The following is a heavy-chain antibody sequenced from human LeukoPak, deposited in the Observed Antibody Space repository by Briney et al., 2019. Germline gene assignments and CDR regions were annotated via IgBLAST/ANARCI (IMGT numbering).Heavy chain of an antibody. CDR3: ARGAGDYYDSSGCRY. Sequence: VASVKVSCKASGYTFTSYGISWVRQAPGQGLEWMGWISAYNGNTNYAQKLQGRVTMTTDTSTSTAYMELRSLRSDDTAVYYCARGAGDYYDSSGCRYWGQGTLVTVSS. CDR2: ISAYNGNT. J-gene: IGHJ4*02. V-gene: IGHV1-18*01. D-gene: IGHD3-22*01. CDR1: GYTFTSYG.